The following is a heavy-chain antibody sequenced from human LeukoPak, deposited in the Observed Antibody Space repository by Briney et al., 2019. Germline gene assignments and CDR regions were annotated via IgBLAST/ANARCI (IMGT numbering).Heavy chain of an antibody. J-gene: IGHJ6*02. V-gene: IGHV3-7*01. CDR1: GFTFSSYW. Sequence: GGSLRLSCAASGFTFSSYWMSWVRQAPGKGLEWVAHVKQDGSEKYYVDSVKGRFTISRDNAKNSLYLQMNSLRAEDTAVYYCARESIIGVVIRYYYGMDVWGQGTTVTVSS. CDR2: VKQDGSEK. D-gene: IGHD3-3*01. CDR3: ARESIIGVVIRYYYGMDV.